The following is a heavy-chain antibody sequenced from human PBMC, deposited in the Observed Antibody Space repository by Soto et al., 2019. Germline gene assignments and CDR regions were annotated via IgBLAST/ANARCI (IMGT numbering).Heavy chain of an antibody. CDR2: INASNGNA. V-gene: IGHV1-3*01. CDR1: GYTFRAYP. Sequence: ASVKVSCKASGYTFRAYPIYWVRQAPGQRLECMGWINASNGNARYSEKFEGRVTFTRDTSTTTAYMEFSSLRSEDTAVYFCARDTDLTLVTTLGYWGQGTPVTVSS. J-gene: IGHJ4*02. CDR3: ARDTDLTLVTTLGY. D-gene: IGHD4-17*01.